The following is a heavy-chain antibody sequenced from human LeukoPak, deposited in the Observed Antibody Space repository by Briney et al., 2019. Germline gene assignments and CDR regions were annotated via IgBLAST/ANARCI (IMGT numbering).Heavy chain of an antibody. CDR1: GFTFSDCY. V-gene: IGHV3-11*04. Sequence: AGGSLRLSCAASGFTFSDCYMSWIRQAPGKGLEWLSYISSSGSAVSYAGSVKGRFTISRDNAKTSPYLQMNTLRAEDTAVYYCAICRSGGTYCTGGFDYWGQGTLVTVSS. CDR3: AICRSGGTYCTGGFDY. J-gene: IGHJ4*02. CDR2: ISSSGSAV. D-gene: IGHD2-8*02.